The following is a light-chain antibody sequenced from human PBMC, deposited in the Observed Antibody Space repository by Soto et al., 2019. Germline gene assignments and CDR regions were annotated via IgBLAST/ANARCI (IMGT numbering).Light chain of an antibody. CDR3: QQYGSSIQT. J-gene: IGKJ1*01. CDR1: QSVSSSF. CDR2: AAS. Sequence: EIVLTQSPGTLSLSPGERATLSCRASQSVSSSFLAWYQQRPGQAPRLLIYAASTRATGIPARFSGSGSGTEFTLTISSLQSEDFAVYYCQQYGSSIQTFGQGTKVDIK. V-gene: IGKV3-20*01.